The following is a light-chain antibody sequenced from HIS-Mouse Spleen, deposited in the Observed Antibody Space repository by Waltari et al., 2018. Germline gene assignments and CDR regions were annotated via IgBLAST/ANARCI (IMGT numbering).Light chain of an antibody. CDR2: EAS. V-gene: IGLV3-10*01. Sequence: SYELTQPPSVSVSPGQTARITCSGDALPKKHAYWYQQKSGQAPVLVIYEASKRPSGIPERFSGSSSGTMATLTISGAQVEDEADYYCYSTDSSGNHRVFGGGTKLTVL. CDR1: ALPKKH. J-gene: IGLJ2*01. CDR3: YSTDSSGNHRV.